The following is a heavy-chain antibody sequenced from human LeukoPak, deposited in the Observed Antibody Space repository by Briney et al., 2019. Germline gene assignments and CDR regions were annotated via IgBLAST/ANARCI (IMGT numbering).Heavy chain of an antibody. CDR3: ARYDSSGFYQYYFGY. CDR2: IFYSGST. CDR1: GGSISSSSYY. Sequence: SETLSLTCTVSGGSISSSSYYWGWIRQPPGKGLEWIGNIFYSGSTKYNPSLKSRVTISVDTSKNQFSLKLSSVTAADTAVYYCARYDSSGFYQYYFGYWGQGMLVTVSS. V-gene: IGHV4-61*05. J-gene: IGHJ4*02. D-gene: IGHD3-22*01.